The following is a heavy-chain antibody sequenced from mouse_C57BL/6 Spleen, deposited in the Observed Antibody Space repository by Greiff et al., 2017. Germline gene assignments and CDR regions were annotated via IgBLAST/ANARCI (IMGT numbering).Heavy chain of an antibody. J-gene: IGHJ2*01. CDR3: ALDSSGLDY. D-gene: IGHD3-2*02. V-gene: IGHV1-81*01. Sequence: VKLMESGAELARPGASVKLSCKASGYTFTSYGISWVKQRTGQGLEWIGEIYPRSGNTYYNEKFKGKATLTADKSSSTAYMELRSLTSEDSAVYFCALDSSGLDYWGQSTTLTVSS. CDR1: GYTFTSYG. CDR2: IYPRSGNT.